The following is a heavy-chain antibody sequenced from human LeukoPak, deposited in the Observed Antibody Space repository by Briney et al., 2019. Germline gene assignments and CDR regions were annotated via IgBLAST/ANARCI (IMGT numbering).Heavy chain of an antibody. CDR2: INQDGSDK. CDR1: GFIFRNYW. J-gene: IGHJ4*02. V-gene: IGHV3-7*03. Sequence: SGGSLRLSCTGSGFIFRNYWMTWVRQAPGKGLEWVANINQDGSDKYYVDSVKARFTISRDSAKNSLYLQMNSLRAEDTAVYFCAGAVYSSSSGVGYWGQGTLVTVSS. CDR3: AGAVYSSSSGVGY. D-gene: IGHD6-6*01.